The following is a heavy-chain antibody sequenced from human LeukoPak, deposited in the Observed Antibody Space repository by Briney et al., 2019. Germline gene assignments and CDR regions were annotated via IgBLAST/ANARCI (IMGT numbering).Heavy chain of an antibody. CDR3: AREPGGYSSTFDY. V-gene: IGHV4-4*07. CDR2: IYTSGNT. CDR1: GGSISNYF. J-gene: IGHJ4*02. Sequence: PSETLSLTCTVSGGSISNYFWSWIRQPAGKGLEWIGRIYTSGNTNYNPSLKSRVSMSVDTSKNQFSLKLNSVTAADTAVYYCAREPGGYSSTFDYWGQGILVTVSS. D-gene: IGHD6-13*01.